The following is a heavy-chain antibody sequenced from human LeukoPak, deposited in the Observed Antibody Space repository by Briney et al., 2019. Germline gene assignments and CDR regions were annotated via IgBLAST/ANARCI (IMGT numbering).Heavy chain of an antibody. CDR2: ISGSGGST. Sequence: GGSLRLSCAASGFTFSSYAMSWVRQAPGKGLEWVSAISGSGGSTYYADSVKGRFTISRDNSKNTLCLQMNSLRADDTAIYYCAKESGFYSSSPPDYWGQGTLVTVSS. CDR1: GFTFSSYA. CDR3: AKESGFYSSSPPDY. D-gene: IGHD6-13*01. V-gene: IGHV3-23*01. J-gene: IGHJ4*02.